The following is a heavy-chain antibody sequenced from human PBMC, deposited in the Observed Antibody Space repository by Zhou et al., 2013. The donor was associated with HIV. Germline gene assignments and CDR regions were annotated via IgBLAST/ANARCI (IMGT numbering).Heavy chain of an antibody. CDR2: IIPFFGRP. CDR1: GDTFRSSYG. Sequence: QVQLVQSGAEVRKPGSAVRVSCRVSGDTFRSSYGFSWVRQAPGQGLEWMGRIIPFFGRPNYAQKFQGRVTITADKSTNTAYLELRNLRSEDTAVYYCARVLEYSSSYYFDYWGQGTLVTVSS. CDR3: ARVLEYSSSYYFDY. J-gene: IGHJ4*02. V-gene: IGHV1-69*04. D-gene: IGHD6-6*01.